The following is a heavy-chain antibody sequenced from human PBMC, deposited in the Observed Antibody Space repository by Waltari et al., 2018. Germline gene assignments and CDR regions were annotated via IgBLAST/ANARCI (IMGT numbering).Heavy chain of an antibody. J-gene: IGHJ6*03. CDR2: MYPTSGST. CDR1: GYSFTSYN. D-gene: IGHD3-10*01. CDR3: ARDYGSGTYYYMDV. Sequence: QVQLVQSGAEVKKPGASVKVSCKASGYSFTSYNINWVRQAAGQGLEWMGWMYPTSGSTGYAQKFQDRVTITRNTSIGTAYMELRSLRSEDTAVYYCARDYGSGTYYYMDVWGKGTTVTVSS. V-gene: IGHV1-8*03.